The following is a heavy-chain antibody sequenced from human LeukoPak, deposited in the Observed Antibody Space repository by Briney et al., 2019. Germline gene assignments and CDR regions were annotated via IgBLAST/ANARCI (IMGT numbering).Heavy chain of an antibody. Sequence: GSLRLSCAASGFTFSSYAMSWVRQAPGKGLEWVSAISGSGGSTYYADSVKGRFTISRDNAKNSLYLQMNSLRAEDTAVYYCARARRDGYNLGPGYWGQGTLVTVSS. CDR3: ARARRDGYNLGPGY. D-gene: IGHD5-24*01. V-gene: IGHV3-23*01. J-gene: IGHJ4*02. CDR2: ISGSGGST. CDR1: GFTFSSYA.